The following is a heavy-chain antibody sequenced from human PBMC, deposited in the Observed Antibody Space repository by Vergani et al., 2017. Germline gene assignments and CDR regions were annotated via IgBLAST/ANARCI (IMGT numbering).Heavy chain of an antibody. D-gene: IGHD1-26*01. CDR3: ARGESGSLSYFDY. J-gene: IGHJ4*02. CDR2: IYYSGST. V-gene: IGHV4-39*01. Sequence: QLQLQESGPGLVKPSETLSLTCTVSGGSISSSSYYWGWIRQPPGKGLEWIGSIYYSGSTYYNPSLKSRVTISVDTSKNQFSLKLSSVTAADTAVYYCARGESGSLSYFDYWGQGTLVTVSS. CDR1: GGSISSSSYY.